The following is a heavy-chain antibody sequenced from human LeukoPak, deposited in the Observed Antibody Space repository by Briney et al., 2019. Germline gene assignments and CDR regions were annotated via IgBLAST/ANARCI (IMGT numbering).Heavy chain of an antibody. D-gene: IGHD5-24*01. J-gene: IGHJ4*02. CDR2: ISGSGGST. Sequence: GGSLRLSCAASGFTFSSYAMSWVRQAPGKGLEWVSAISGSGGSTYYADSVKGRFTISRDNSKNTLYLQMNSLRAEDSAVYYCARGTGYKSRHDYWGQGTLVAVSS. V-gene: IGHV3-23*01. CDR1: GFTFSSYA. CDR3: ARGTGYKSRHDY.